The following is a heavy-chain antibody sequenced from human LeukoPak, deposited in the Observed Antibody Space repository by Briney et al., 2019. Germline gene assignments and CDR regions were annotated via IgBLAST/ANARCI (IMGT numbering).Heavy chain of an antibody. CDR1: GGSISSSVYY. CDR3: ARVVDSTGYYRADFDY. D-gene: IGHD3-22*01. J-gene: IGHJ4*02. V-gene: IGHV4-39*01. Sequence: SHTLSLTCTVSGGSISSSVYYWGWIRQPPGKVLEWIGSIYYNGSTYYNPSLKSRVTISVDTSKNQFFLKLSAIASADRALYYCARVVDSTGYYRADFDYSGQGNLVTVSS. CDR2: IYYNGST.